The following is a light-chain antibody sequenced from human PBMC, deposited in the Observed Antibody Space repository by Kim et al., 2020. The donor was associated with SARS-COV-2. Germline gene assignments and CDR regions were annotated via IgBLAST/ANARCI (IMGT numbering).Light chain of an antibody. CDR2: DAA. CDR3: QQRNNWTPAVT. CDR1: RSSGGN. V-gene: IGKV3-11*01. Sequence: PGERATMPCRGSRSSGGNGGWYQHKHGQGPGLRIYDAAERATGIRNRVRGSGSGTDFTLTISSREPEDVAIEDCQQRNNWTPAVTFGGGTKVDIK. J-gene: IGKJ4*01.